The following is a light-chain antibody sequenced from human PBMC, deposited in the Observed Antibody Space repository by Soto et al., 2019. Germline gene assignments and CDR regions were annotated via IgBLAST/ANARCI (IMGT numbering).Light chain of an antibody. J-gene: IGLJ3*02. CDR3: QTWGTGIGV. V-gene: IGLV4-69*01. Sequence: QSVLTQSPSASASLGPSVKLTCTLSRGQTNNAIAWHQQQPEKGPRSLMKVNSDGSHTKGDGVPDRFSGSSSGAERYLTISSLQSEDEADYYCQTWGTGIGVFGGGTKLTVL. CDR1: RGQTNNA. CDR2: VNSDGSH.